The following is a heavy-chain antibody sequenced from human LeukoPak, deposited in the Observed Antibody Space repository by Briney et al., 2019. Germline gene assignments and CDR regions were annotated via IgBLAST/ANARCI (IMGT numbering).Heavy chain of an antibody. CDR2: IYYTGTT. Sequence: SRTLSLTCTVSGDSISGYYWGWIRQPPGKGLKWIGYIYYTGTTNYNPSFKSLVTSSVDTSKNQFSLKLRSVTAADTAVYYCTKVGTGTVDYWGQGTLVTVSS. V-gene: IGHV4-59*01. J-gene: IGHJ4*02. CDR3: TKVGTGTVDY. D-gene: IGHD1-1*01. CDR1: GDSISGYY.